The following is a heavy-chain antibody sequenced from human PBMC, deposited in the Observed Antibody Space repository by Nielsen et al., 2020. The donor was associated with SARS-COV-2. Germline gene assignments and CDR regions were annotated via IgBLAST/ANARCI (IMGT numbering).Heavy chain of an antibody. Sequence: GGSLRLSCAASGFTFNTYAMNWVRQAPGKGLEWVAYISASIANIHYAASVNGRFTVSRDNAKNSLYLQMNNLRDEDTAVYYCASDPSYASSWLHYFDFWGQGTLVTVSS. D-gene: IGHD5-12*01. CDR3: ASDPSYASSWLHYFDF. CDR2: ISASIANI. V-gene: IGHV3-48*02. CDR1: GFTFNTYA. J-gene: IGHJ4*02.